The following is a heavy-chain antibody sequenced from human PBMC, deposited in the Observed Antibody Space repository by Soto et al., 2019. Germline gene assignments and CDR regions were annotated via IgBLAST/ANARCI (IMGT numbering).Heavy chain of an antibody. CDR3: ASARISALPLYNMDI. V-gene: IGHV1-69*08. Sequence: QVHLVQSGAEVTKPGYSVTVSCKASGGIFSSLTFSWVRQSPGQGLEWVGRIIHVLGTTVYKETFQGRVTISADKSTNTGYMELSSLTSEDTAIYYCASARISALPLYNMDIWGKRTTVNVSS. CDR2: IIHVLGTT. CDR1: GGIFSSLT. J-gene: IGHJ6*04. D-gene: IGHD1-20*01.